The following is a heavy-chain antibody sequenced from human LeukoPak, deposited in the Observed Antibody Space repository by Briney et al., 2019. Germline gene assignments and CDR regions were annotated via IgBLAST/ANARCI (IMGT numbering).Heavy chain of an antibody. J-gene: IGHJ3*02. V-gene: IGHV3-30-3*01. CDR3: AREQRSGSYYDAFDI. CDR2: ISYDGSDI. Sequence: GGSLRLSCAASGFTISSYAMHWVRQAPGKGLEWVALISYDGSDIYYPDSVKGRFTISRDNSKNRLYLQMNSLRGEDTAVYYCAREQRSGSYYDAFDIWGQGTMVTISS. CDR1: GFTISSYA. D-gene: IGHD1-26*01.